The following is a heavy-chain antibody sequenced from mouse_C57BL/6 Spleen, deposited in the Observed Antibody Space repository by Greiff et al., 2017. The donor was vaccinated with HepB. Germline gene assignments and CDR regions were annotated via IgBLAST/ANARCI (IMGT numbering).Heavy chain of an antibody. V-gene: IGHV14-1*01. CDR2: IDPEDGDT. CDR1: GFNIKDYY. J-gene: IGHJ4*01. Sequence: VQLQQSGAELVRPGASVKLSCTASGFNIKDYYMHWVKQRPEQGLEWIGRIDPEDGDTEYAPKFQGKATMTADTSSNTAYLQRSSLTSEDTAVYYCTRGDYGNYDAMDYWGQGTSVTVSS. CDR3: TRGDYGNYDAMDY. D-gene: IGHD2-1*01.